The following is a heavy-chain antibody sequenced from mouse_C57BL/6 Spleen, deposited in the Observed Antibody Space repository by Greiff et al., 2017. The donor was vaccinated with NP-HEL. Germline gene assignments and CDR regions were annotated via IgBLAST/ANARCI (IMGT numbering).Heavy chain of an antibody. J-gene: IGHJ2*01. CDR2: IDPSDSET. V-gene: IGHV1-52*01. CDR3: ARLRGGGYFDY. CDR1: GYTFTSYW. Sequence: QVQLKQPGAELVRPGSSVKLSCKASGYTFTSYWMHWVKQRPIQGLEWIGNIDPSDSETHYNQKFKDKATLTVDKSSSTAYMQLSSLTSEDSAVYYCARLRGGGYFDYWGQGTTLTVSS.